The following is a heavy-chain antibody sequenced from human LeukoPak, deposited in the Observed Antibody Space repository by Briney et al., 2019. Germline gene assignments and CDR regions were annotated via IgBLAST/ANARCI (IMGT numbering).Heavy chain of an antibody. CDR3: AWGGVFCGGDCYSFDY. CDR2: IYYSGST. J-gene: IGHJ4*02. CDR1: GGSISSSSYY. V-gene: IGHV4-39*01. D-gene: IGHD2-21*01. Sequence: PSETLSLTRTASGGSISSSSYYWGWIRQPPGKGLEWIGSIYYSGSTYYNPSLKSRVTISVDTSKNQFSLKLSSVTAADTAVYYCAWGGVFCGGDCYSFDYWGQGTLVTVSS.